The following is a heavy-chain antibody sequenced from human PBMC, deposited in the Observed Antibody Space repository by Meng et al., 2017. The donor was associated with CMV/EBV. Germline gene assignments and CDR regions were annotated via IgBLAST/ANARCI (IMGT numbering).Heavy chain of an antibody. J-gene: IGHJ4*02. V-gene: IGHV4-34*01. D-gene: IGHD1-26*01. CDR2: INHSGST. Sequence: QVVLQLGGVGSLEPSGALSPTCAVYGGSFSGYYWSWIRQPPGKGLEWIGEINHSGSTNYNPSLKSRVTISVDTSKNQFSLKLSSVTAADTAVYYCARGGGGEWELLHYFDYWGQGTLVTVSS. CDR1: GGSFSGYY. CDR3: ARGGGGEWELLHYFDY.